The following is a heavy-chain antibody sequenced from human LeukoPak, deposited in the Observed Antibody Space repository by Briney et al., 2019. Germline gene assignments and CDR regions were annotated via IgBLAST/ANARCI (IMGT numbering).Heavy chain of an antibody. Sequence: GRSLTLSCTASGLTFSDCGMHWVRQAPGKGLEWVSIIWYDGSQRHYADSVKGRFTISRDNSKNTLYLQMNSLRAEDTAVYYCARDRGLSYKDYWGQGTLVTVSS. CDR3: ARDRGLSYKDY. J-gene: IGHJ4*02. CDR1: GLTFSDCG. D-gene: IGHD3-10*01. CDR2: IWYDGSQR. V-gene: IGHV3-33*01.